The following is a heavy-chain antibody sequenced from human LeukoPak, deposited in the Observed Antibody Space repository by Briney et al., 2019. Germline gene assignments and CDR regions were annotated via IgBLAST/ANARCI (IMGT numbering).Heavy chain of an antibody. Sequence: AASVKVSCKVSGYTLTELSMHWVRQAPGKGLEWMGGFDPEDGETIYAQKFQGRVTMTEDTSTDTAYMELSSLRSEDTAVYYCATDLSTSLGFGESRQAFDPWGQGTLVTVSS. V-gene: IGHV1-24*01. CDR2: FDPEDGET. CDR1: GYTLTELS. CDR3: ATDLSTSLGFGESRQAFDP. J-gene: IGHJ5*02. D-gene: IGHD3-10*01.